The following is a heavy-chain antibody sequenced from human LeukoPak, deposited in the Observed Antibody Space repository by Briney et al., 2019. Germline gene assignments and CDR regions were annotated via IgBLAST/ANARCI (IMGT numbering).Heavy chain of an antibody. V-gene: IGHV3-33*01. CDR3: VRGGGTSPSGISYYFDY. Sequence: PGGSLRLSCAVSGFTFSTYGMHWVRQAPGEGLEWVAVIWYDGSNKYYADSVKGRFTISRDSSKNILYLEMDSLRAEDTALYYCVRGGGTSPSGISYYFDYWGQGTLVTVSS. CDR2: IWYDGSNK. CDR1: GFTFSTYG. J-gene: IGHJ4*02. D-gene: IGHD3-10*01.